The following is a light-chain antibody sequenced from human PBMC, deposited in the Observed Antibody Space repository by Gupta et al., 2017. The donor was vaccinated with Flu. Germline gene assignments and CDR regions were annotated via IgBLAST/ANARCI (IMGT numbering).Light chain of an antibody. CDR2: KIL. V-gene: IGKV2-30*01. CDR1: QSLVYSDGNPY. Sequence: VTLGQPSSISCRASQSLVYSDGNPYLNWFQQRPGQSPMRLIYKILHRDSGVPDRCSGSGSGTDFTLKISRVEAEDVGVYYCKQGKHCPYTFGQGTKVEIK. J-gene: IGKJ2*01. CDR3: KQGKHCPYT.